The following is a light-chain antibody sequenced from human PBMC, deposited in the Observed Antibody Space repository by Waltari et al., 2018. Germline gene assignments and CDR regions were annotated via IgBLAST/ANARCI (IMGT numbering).Light chain of an antibody. CDR3: QRYDDFPPYT. CDR1: RDINNF. V-gene: IGKV1-33*01. CDR2: DAS. Sequence: DIQMTQPPSPLSASVGDRVTISCQASRDINNFVNWYQQKPGKAPTLLIYDASNLEIGVPARFSGRGSGTHFTLTITNVQPEDVATYYCQRYDDFPPYTFGQGTKLDIK. J-gene: IGKJ2*01.